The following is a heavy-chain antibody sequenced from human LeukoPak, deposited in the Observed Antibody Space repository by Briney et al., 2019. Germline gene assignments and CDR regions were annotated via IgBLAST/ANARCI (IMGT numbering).Heavy chain of an antibody. Sequence: GGSLRLSCAASGFTFSSYGMHWVRQAPGKGLEWVGVISDDGGKKYYVDSLKGRFSISRDNSKNRLYLQMNSLRAEDSAVYYCAKDPGAGGWEDALDIWGQGTKVTVSS. V-gene: IGHV3-30*18. CDR1: GFTFSSYG. D-gene: IGHD1-26*01. CDR3: AKDPGAGGWEDALDI. CDR2: ISDDGGKK. J-gene: IGHJ3*02.